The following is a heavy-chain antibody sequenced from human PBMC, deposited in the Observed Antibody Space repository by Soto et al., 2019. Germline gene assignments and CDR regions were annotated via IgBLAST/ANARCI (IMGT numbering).Heavy chain of an antibody. V-gene: IGHV4-59*01. CDR1: GGSISGYY. CDR3: AREPLLYSGYGNFYYMDV. Sequence: SETLSLTCTVSGGSISGYYWSWIRQPPGKGLEWIGYIYYSGSTNYKPSLKSRVTISVDPSRNQFSLRLSSVTAADTAVYYCAREPLLYSGYGNFYYMDVWGKGTTVTVSS. D-gene: IGHD5-12*01. CDR2: IYYSGST. J-gene: IGHJ6*03.